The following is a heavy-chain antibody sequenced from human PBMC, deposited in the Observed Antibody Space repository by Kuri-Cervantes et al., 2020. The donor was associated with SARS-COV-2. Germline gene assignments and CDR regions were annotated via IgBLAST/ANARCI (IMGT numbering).Heavy chain of an antibody. CDR3: ARVSRPYYLDY. CDR2: IYYSGST. Sequence: ESLKISCTVSGGSISSYYWSWIRQPPGKGLEWIGYIYYSGSTNYNPSLKSRVTISVDTSKNQFSLKLSSVTAADTAVYYCARVSRPYYLDYWGQGTLVTVSS. J-gene: IGHJ4*02. CDR1: GGSISSYY. V-gene: IGHV4-59*01.